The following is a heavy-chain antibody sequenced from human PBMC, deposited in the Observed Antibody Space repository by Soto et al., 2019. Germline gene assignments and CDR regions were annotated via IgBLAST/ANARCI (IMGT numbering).Heavy chain of an antibody. J-gene: IGHJ3*02. V-gene: IGHV3-21*01. CDR3: AIVVVVAATPGRGSDAFDI. D-gene: IGHD2-15*01. CDR2: ISSSSSYI. Sequence: EVQLVESGGGLVKPGGSLRLSCAASGFTFSSYSMNWVRQAPGKGLEWVSSISSSSSYIYYADSVKRRFTISRDNAKNSLYLQMNSLRAEDTAVYYCAIVVVVAATPGRGSDAFDIWGQGTMVTVSS. CDR1: GFTFSSYS.